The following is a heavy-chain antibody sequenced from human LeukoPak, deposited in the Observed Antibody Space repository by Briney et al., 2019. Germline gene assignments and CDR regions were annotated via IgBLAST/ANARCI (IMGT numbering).Heavy chain of an antibody. V-gene: IGHV3-74*01. CDR2: INSDGSST. D-gene: IGHD2-15*01. Sequence: GGSLRLSCAASGFTFSSYWMHWVRQAPGKGLVWVSRINSDGSSTSYADSVKGRFTISRDNAKNTLYLQMNNLRAEDTAVYYCARGRPPYYFDYWGQGTLVTVSS. CDR3: ARGRPPYYFDY. CDR1: GFTFSSYW. J-gene: IGHJ4*02.